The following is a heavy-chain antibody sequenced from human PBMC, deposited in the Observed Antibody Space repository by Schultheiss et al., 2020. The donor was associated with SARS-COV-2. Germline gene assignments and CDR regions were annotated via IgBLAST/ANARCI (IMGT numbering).Heavy chain of an antibody. CDR3: ARGDYDFWSGYSHGMDV. CDR2: INHRGST. Sequence: SETLSLTCAVYGGSFSGYYWSWIRQPPGKGLEWIGEINHRGSTNYNPSLKSRVTISVDTSKNQFSLKLSSVTAADTAVYYCARGDYDFWSGYSHGMDVWGQGTTVTVSS. V-gene: IGHV4-34*01. J-gene: IGHJ6*02. D-gene: IGHD3-3*01. CDR1: GGSFSGYY.